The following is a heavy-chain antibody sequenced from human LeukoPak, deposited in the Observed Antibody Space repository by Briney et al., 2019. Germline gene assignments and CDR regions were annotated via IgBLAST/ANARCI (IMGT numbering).Heavy chain of an antibody. J-gene: IGHJ4*02. CDR2: IIPIFGTA. V-gene: IGHV1-69*13. Sequence: GASVKVSCKASGGTFSSYAISWVRQAPGQGLEWMGGIIPIFGTANYAQKFQGRVTITADESTSTAYMELSSLRSEDTAVYYCARAMVRGVIRYFDYWGQGTLVTVSS. D-gene: IGHD3-10*01. CDR1: GGTFSSYA. CDR3: ARAMVRGVIRYFDY.